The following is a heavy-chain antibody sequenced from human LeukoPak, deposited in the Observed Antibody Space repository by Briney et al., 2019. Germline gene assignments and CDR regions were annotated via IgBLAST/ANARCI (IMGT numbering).Heavy chain of an antibody. J-gene: IGHJ4*02. V-gene: IGHV4-59*01. CDR1: GGSISSYY. CDR2: IDYSGST. D-gene: IGHD6-13*01. Sequence: SETLSLTCTVSGGSISSYYWSWIRQPPGKGLEWIGYIDYSGSTNYNPSLKSRVTISVDTSKDQFSLKLSSVTAADTAVYYCASIAAAGQIFDYWGQGTLVTVSS. CDR3: ASIAAAGQIFDY.